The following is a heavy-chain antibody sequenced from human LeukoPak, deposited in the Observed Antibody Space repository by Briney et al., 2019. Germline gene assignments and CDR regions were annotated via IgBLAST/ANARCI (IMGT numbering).Heavy chain of an antibody. CDR2: IYYSGST. CDR1: GGSISSSSYY. J-gene: IGHJ6*02. V-gene: IGHV4-39*07. D-gene: IGHD6-13*01. Sequence: PSETLSLTCTVSGGSISSSSYYWGWIRQPPGKGLEWIGSIYYSGSTNYNPSLKSRVTISVDTSKNQFSLKLSSVTAADTAVYYCARGWEHAADSLSGMDVWGQGTTVTVSS. CDR3: ARGWEHAADSLSGMDV.